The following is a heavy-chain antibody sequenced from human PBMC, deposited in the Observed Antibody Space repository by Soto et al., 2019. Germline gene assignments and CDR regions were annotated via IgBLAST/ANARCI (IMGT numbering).Heavy chain of an antibody. V-gene: IGHV1-69*13. D-gene: IGHD3-3*01. CDR3: ASDTKRDYDSTNGFSYGMDV. CDR2: IIPIFGTA. J-gene: IGHJ6*02. CDR1: GGTFSSYA. Sequence: SVKVSCKASGGTFSSYAISWVRQAPGQGLEWMGGIIPIFGTANYAQKFQGRVTITADESTSTAYMELSSLRSEDTAVYYCASDTKRDYDSTNGFSYGMDVCGQLTTVTVSS.